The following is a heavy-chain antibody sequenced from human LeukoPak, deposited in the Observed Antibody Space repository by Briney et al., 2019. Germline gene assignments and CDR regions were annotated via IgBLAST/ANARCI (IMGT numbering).Heavy chain of an antibody. V-gene: IGHV1-2*02. CDR2: INPNSGGT. CDR1: GYTFTGYY. CDR3: AREGGGDTAMVDAFDI. Sequence: GASVKVSCKASGYTFTGYYMHWVRRAPGQGLEWMGWINPNSGGTNYAQKFQGRVTMTRDTSISTAYMELSRLRSDDTAVYYCAREGGGDTAMVDAFDIWGQGTMVTVSS. D-gene: IGHD5-18*01. J-gene: IGHJ3*02.